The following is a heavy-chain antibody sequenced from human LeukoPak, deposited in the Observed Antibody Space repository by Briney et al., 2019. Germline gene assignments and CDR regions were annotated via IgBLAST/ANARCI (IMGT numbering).Heavy chain of an antibody. CDR3: ARGGVQDIVVVPAANGIDY. J-gene: IGHJ4*02. CDR1: GYTFTGYY. Sequence: ASVKVSCEASGYTFTGYYMHWVRQAPGQGLEWMGWINPNSGGTNYAQKFQGRVTMTRDTSISTAYMELSRLRSDDTAVYYCARGGVQDIVVVPAANGIDYWGQGTLVTVSS. CDR2: INPNSGGT. D-gene: IGHD2-2*01. V-gene: IGHV1-2*02.